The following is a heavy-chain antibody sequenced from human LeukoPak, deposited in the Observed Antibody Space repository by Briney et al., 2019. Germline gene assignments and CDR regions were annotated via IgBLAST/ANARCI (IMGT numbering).Heavy chain of an antibody. D-gene: IGHD2-15*01. CDR3: ARGPGGSLGWD. CDR1: GGTFSSYA. CDR2: IIPILGIA. J-gene: IGHJ4*02. V-gene: IGHV1-69*04. Sequence: ASVKVSCKASGGTFSSYAISWVRQAPGQGLEWMGRIIPILGIANYAQKFQGRVTITADKSTSTAYMELSSLRSEDTAVYYCARGPGGSLGWDWGQGTLVTVSS.